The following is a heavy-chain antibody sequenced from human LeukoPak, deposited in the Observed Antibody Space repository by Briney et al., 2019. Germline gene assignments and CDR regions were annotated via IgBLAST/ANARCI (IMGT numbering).Heavy chain of an antibody. D-gene: IGHD3-10*01. Sequence: GGSLRLSCAASGFTFDDYGMSWVRQAPGKGLEWVSGINWNGGSTGYADSVKGRFTISRDNAKNSLYLQMNSLRAEDTALYHCARDQPPDYYGSGANWFDPWGQGTLVTVSS. J-gene: IGHJ5*02. CDR1: GFTFDDYG. CDR3: ARDQPPDYYGSGANWFDP. V-gene: IGHV3-20*01. CDR2: INWNGGST.